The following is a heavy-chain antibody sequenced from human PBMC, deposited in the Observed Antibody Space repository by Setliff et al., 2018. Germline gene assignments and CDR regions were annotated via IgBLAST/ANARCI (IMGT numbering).Heavy chain of an antibody. D-gene: IGHD4-4*01. CDR1: GGSISSSSYY. J-gene: IGHJ4*02. CDR3: ASYRQDVNY. CDR2: IYYSGST. Sequence: ASETLSLTCTVSGGSISSSSYYWGWIRQPPGKGLEWIGSIYYSGSTYYNPSLKSRVTISVDTSKNQFSLKLNSVTAADTAVYYCASYRQDVNYWGQGTLVTVSS. V-gene: IGHV4-39*01.